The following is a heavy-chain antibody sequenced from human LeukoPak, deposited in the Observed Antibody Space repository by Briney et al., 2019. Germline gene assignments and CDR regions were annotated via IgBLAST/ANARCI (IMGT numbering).Heavy chain of an antibody. CDR3: AKDLGYYGSSGYYSDAFDI. CDR2: ISGSGGST. Sequence: GGSLRLSRAASGFTFSSYAMSWVRQAPGKGLEWVSAISGSGGSTYYADSVKGRFTISRDNSKNTLYLQMNSLRAEDTAVYYCAKDLGYYGSSGYYSDAFDIWGQGTMVTVSS. J-gene: IGHJ3*02. V-gene: IGHV3-23*01. D-gene: IGHD3-22*01. CDR1: GFTFSSYA.